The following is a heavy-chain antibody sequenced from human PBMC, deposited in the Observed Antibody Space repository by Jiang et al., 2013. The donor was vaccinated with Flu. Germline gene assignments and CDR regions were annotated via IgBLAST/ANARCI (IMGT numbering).Heavy chain of an antibody. CDR1: GGSFNSDSYY. J-gene: IGHJ4*02. CDR3: ARAQKYSGFELPYFDY. CDR2: IYHSGSS. Sequence: LTCTVSGGSFNSDSYYWGWIRQPPGKALEWIGGIYHSGSSYSRPSLKSRVTIFVDTSKNQFSLKVTSVTAADTAVYYCARAQKYSGFELPYFDYWGQGRLVTVSS. D-gene: IGHD5-12*01. V-gene: IGHV4-39*07.